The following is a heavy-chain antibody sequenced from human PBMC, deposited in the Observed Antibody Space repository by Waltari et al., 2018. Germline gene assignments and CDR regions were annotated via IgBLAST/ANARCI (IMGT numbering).Heavy chain of an antibody. CDR2: RSANRGNT. CDR3: ARGRRSGSYDAFDI. J-gene: IGHJ3*02. V-gene: IGHV1-8*02. Sequence: QVQLVQSGAEVKKPGASVKVSCKASGYTFTSYDINWLRQATGQGRECGGWRSANRGNTGYAQKVQGRVTMTRNPPISTAYMELSSLRSEDTAVYYCARGRRSGSYDAFDIWGQGTMVTVSS. CDR1: GYTFTSYD. D-gene: IGHD1-26*01.